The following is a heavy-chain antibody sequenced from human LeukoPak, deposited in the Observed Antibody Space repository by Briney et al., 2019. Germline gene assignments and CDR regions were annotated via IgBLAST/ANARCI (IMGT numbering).Heavy chain of an antibody. Sequence: SETLSLTCTVSGGSITGYYWSWLRQPPGKGLEWLGYIYYRGSTNYNPFLKSRVTISVDTSKNQFSLNLSSVTAADTAVYYCARVVYNSSGYVYFQHWGQGTLVTVSS. CDR2: IYYRGST. CDR3: ARVVYNSSGYVYFQH. V-gene: IGHV4-59*01. D-gene: IGHD3-22*01. J-gene: IGHJ1*01. CDR1: GGSITGYY.